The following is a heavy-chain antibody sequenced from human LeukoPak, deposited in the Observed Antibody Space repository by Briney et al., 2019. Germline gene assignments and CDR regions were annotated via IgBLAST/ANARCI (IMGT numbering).Heavy chain of an antibody. CDR1: GFTFSHYG. Sequence: GGSLRLSCAASGFTFSHYGMHWVRQAPGKGLEWVALIWDDGNKKSHADTVKGRFTISRDNSKNTLYLQMNSLRAEDTAVYYCARDFGTTVTTFGAVDIWGQGTKVSVSS. CDR2: IWDDGNKK. J-gene: IGHJ3*02. V-gene: IGHV3-33*01. D-gene: IGHD4-17*01. CDR3: ARDFGTTVTTFGAVDI.